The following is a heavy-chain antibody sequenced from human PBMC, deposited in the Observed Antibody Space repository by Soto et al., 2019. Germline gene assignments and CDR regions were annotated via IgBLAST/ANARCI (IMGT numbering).Heavy chain of an antibody. D-gene: IGHD4-4*01. CDR3: ANDRQYPRDYFNY. CDR2: ISPNGQGI. V-gene: IGHV3-23*01. CDR1: GFTVTSNG. Sequence: EVKLLESGGGLVQPGGSLRLSCGVSGFTVTSNGVSWVRQAPGKGLEWVSAISPNGQGIWYADSVKGRFTISRDISRNTVFLQMDSLRAEDTAVYYCANDRQYPRDYFNYWGKGTLVTVSS. J-gene: IGHJ4*02.